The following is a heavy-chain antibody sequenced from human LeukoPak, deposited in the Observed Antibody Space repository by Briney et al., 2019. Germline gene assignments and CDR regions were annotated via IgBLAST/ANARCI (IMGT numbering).Heavy chain of an antibody. CDR2: IKNDGSTA. Sequence: GGSLRLSCTASGFTFSNYWMHWVRQAPGKGLVWVSRIKNDGSTASYADSVKGRFTISTDNAKNTLYLPMNSPTAPHTAPHYSARDPFYGDADLDQWGKGTLVTVSS. CDR3: ARDPFYGDADLDQ. CDR1: GFTFSNYW. V-gene: IGHV3-74*01. D-gene: IGHD4-17*01. J-gene: IGHJ4*02.